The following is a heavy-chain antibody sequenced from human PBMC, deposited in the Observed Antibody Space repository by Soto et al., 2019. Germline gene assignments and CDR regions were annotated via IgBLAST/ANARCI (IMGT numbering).Heavy chain of an antibody. D-gene: IGHD6-19*01. Sequence: EVQSEESGGDLVQREGSLRLSCVASGFTISVYTMNWVRQAPGKGLEWFSYITSDTKTIKYADSVKGRFTISRDNAKNSVYLQMNSLRDEDTAVYYCARSVEGHFDYWGQGTVVTVSS. J-gene: IGHJ4*02. CDR2: ITSDTKTI. CDR1: GFTISVYT. CDR3: ARSVEGHFDY. V-gene: IGHV3-48*02.